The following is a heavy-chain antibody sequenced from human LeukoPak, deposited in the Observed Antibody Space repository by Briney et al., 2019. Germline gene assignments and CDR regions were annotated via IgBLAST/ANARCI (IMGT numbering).Heavy chain of an antibody. CDR2: INTDGTDT. V-gene: IGHV3-74*01. CDR1: GLSFISYW. Sequence: GGSLRLSCAASGLSFISYWMRWVRQTPGKGLVWVSQINTDGTDTNYADSVKGRFTISRDNAKNTLYLQMNSLRADDTAVYYCARGPYYYDSSGHPDIWGHGTMVAVSS. CDR3: ARGPYYYDSSGHPDI. D-gene: IGHD3-22*01. J-gene: IGHJ3*02.